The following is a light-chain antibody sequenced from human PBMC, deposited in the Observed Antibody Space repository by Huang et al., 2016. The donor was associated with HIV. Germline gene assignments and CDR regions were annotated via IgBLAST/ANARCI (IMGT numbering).Light chain of an antibody. J-gene: IGKJ4*01. CDR2: YAA. Sequence: EIVLTQSPATLSLSPGERATLSCRASQSVNTFLAWYQQKPGQAPRLLIYYAANRVTGIPARFSGRGSGTDFTLTISSLEPEDFAVYYCQQRSNRPLTFGGGTKVEIK. V-gene: IGKV3-11*01. CDR3: QQRSNRPLT. CDR1: QSVNTF.